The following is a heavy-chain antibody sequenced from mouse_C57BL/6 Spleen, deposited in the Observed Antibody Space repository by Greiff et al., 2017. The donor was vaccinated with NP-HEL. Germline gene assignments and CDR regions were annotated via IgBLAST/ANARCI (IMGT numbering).Heavy chain of an antibody. CDR3: DRLEGIYYYGSSSYFDY. D-gene: IGHD1-1*01. Sequence: EVQLQESGAELVKPGASVKLSCTASGFNIKDYYMHWVKQRTEQGLEWIGRIDPEDGDTKYAPKFQGKATITADTSSNTAYLQLSSLTSEDTAVYYCDRLEGIYYYGSSSYFDYWGQGTTLTVSS. J-gene: IGHJ2*01. V-gene: IGHV14-2*01. CDR2: IDPEDGDT. CDR1: GFNIKDYY.